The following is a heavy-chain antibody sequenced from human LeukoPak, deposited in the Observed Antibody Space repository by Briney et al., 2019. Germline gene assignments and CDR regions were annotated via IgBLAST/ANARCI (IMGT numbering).Heavy chain of an antibody. CDR2: INPSGGST. J-gene: IGHJ4*02. Sequence: ASVKVSCKASGYTFTSYYMHWVRQAPGQGPEWMGIINPSGGSTSYAQKFQGRVTMTRDTSTSTVYMELSSLRSEDTAVYYCARERTLTRVEVATQLAYWGQGTLVTVSS. CDR1: GYTFTSYY. CDR3: ARERTLTRVEVATQLAY. D-gene: IGHD5-24*01. V-gene: IGHV1-46*01.